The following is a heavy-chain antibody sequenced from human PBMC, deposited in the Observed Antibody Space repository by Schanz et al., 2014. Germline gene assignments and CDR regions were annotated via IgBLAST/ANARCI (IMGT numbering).Heavy chain of an antibody. CDR3: ASPSGYSDYGTYFDF. J-gene: IGHJ4*02. V-gene: IGHV3-33*01. Sequence: QVQLVESGGGVVQFGRSLRLSCVASGFIFSNYGMHWVRQAPGKGLEWVAVIWYDENNKYYADSVKGRFTMSRDNSKNTLYLQMNSLRAEDTAVFYCASPSGYSDYGTYFDFWGQGTLVTVSS. CDR1: GFIFSNYG. CDR2: IWYDENNK. D-gene: IGHD5-12*01.